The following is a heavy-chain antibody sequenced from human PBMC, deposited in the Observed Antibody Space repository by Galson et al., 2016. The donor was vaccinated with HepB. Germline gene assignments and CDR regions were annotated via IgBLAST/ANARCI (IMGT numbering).Heavy chain of an antibody. V-gene: IGHV2-5*05. J-gene: IGHJ4*02. Sequence: PALVKPTQTLTLTCTFSGFSLTTSGVGVGWVRQPPGKALEWLALIYWDDDKRYDPSLKSRLTITKDTSKNQVVLTMTNVDPVDTATYYCAHLPGGVLNGYYSNYFDYWGQGTLVTVSS. D-gene: IGHD3-9*01. CDR3: AHLPGGVLNGYYSNYFDY. CDR1: GFSLTTSGVG. CDR2: IYWDDDK.